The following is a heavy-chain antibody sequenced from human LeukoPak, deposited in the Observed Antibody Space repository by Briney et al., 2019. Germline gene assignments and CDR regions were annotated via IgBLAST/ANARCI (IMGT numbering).Heavy chain of an antibody. CDR2: TYYRSKWYY. CDR3: ARGFSEEVPGAMIS. V-gene: IGHV6-1*01. D-gene: IGHD2-2*01. Sequence: SQSLSLTCAISGDSVSRNRAAWNWIRQSPSRGLEWLGRTYYRSKWYYDYAVSVKNRITINPDTSKNQFSLQLNSVTPEDTAVYYRARGFSEEVPGAMISWGQGTLVTVSS. J-gene: IGHJ4*02. CDR1: GDSVSRNRAA.